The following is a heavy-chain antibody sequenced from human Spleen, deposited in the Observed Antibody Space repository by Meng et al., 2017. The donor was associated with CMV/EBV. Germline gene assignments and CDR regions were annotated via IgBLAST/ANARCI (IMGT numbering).Heavy chain of an antibody. CDR3: ARGIGSYWVFDY. V-gene: IGHV3-53*01. Sequence: GESLKISCAASGFTVSSNYMSWVRQAPGKGLEWVSVIYSGGSTYYADSVKGRFTISRDNSKNTLYLQMNSLRAEDTAVYYCARGIGSYWVFDYWGQGTLVTVS. CDR1: GFTVSSNY. CDR2: IYSGGST. J-gene: IGHJ4*02. D-gene: IGHD1-26*01.